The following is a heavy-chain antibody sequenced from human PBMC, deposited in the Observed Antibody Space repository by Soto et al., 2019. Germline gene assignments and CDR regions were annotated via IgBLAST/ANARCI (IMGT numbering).Heavy chain of an antibody. CDR3: ARGTVILSFDS. Sequence: ASVKVSCKASGYTFTSYAIHWVRQAPGQRLEWMGWINAGSGNTKYSQKFQDRVTITRDTSASTAYMELSSLTSEDTAVYFCARGTVILSFDSWGQGTLVTVS. J-gene: IGHJ4*02. CDR1: GYTFTSYA. D-gene: IGHD4-17*01. CDR2: INAGSGNT. V-gene: IGHV1-3*01.